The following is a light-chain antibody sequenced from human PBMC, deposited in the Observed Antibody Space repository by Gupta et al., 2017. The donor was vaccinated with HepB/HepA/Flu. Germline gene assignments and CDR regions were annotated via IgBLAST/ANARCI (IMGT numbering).Light chain of an antibody. V-gene: IGKV3-11*01. J-gene: IGKJ4*01. Sequence: EMVLTQSPATMSLFPGERVNLSCRASQSVSSYLAWYQKTPGQAPRLLICDASNRATGIPARISGSASAADFTLTISRLDHEDLAVYYCQQRSNWPLTFGGGTKVEIK. CDR3: QQRSNWPLT. CDR2: DAS. CDR1: QSVSSY.